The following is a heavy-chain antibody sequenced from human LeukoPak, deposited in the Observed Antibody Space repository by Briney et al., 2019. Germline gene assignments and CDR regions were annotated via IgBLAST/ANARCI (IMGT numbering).Heavy chain of an antibody. J-gene: IGHJ4*02. Sequence: PGGSLRLSGATSGFTFRTTGVHWVRQGPGKGLEWVALMSSDGINTYYADSVKGRFTITRDNSKHTLYLQMNSLRAEDTAVYYCAKGYARWELPLGDYWGQGTLVTVSS. V-gene: IGHV3-30*18. CDR3: AKGYARWELPLGDY. D-gene: IGHD2-15*01. CDR2: MSSDGINT. CDR1: GFTFRTTG.